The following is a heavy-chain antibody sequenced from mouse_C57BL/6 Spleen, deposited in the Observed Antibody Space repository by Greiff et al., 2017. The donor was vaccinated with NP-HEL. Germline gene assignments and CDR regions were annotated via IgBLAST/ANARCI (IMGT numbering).Heavy chain of an antibody. Sequence: QVQLQQPGAELVKPGASVKMSCKASGYTFTSYWITWVKQRPGQGLEWIGDIYPGSGSTNYNEKFKSKATLTVDTSSSTAYMQLSSLTSEDSAVYYCAREGTTVVAPDYWGQGTTLTVSS. V-gene: IGHV1-55*01. CDR2: IYPGSGST. J-gene: IGHJ2*01. D-gene: IGHD1-1*01. CDR1: GYTFTSYW. CDR3: AREGTTVVAPDY.